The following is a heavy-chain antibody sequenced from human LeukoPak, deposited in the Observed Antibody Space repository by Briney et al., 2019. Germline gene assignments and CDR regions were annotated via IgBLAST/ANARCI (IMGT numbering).Heavy chain of an antibody. CDR2: LFDSVRT. J-gene: IGHJ4*02. V-gene: IGHV4-59*11. CDR1: GGSITSHC. CDR3: ATIKRGSIFGYFDF. D-gene: IGHD5-18*01. Sequence: SETLSLTCTVSGGSITSHCWSWVRQPPGKGLEWIAYLFDSVRTKDNPSLKSRLTLSADTSKNQFSLRLNSVTAADTAVYYCATIKRGSIFGYFDFWGQGIKVTVSS.